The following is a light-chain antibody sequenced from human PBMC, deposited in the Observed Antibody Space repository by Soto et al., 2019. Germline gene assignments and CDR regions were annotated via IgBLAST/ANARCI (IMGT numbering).Light chain of an antibody. CDR3: QQYGSSPPTLT. J-gene: IGKJ4*01. CDR2: GAS. V-gene: IGKV3-20*01. Sequence: EFVLTQSPGTLSLSPGERATLSCRASQSVSSSYLAWYQQKPGQAPRLLIYGASSRTTGIPDRFSGSGSGTDFTLTISRLEPEDFAMYYCQQYGSSPPTLTFGGGTKVEIK. CDR1: QSVSSSY.